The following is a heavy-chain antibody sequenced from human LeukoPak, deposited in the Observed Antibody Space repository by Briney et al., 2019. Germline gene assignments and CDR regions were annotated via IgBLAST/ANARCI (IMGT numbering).Heavy chain of an antibody. CDR1: GGSINSGDYF. CDR3: ARVHHEGRRLDV. V-gene: IGHV4-31*03. J-gene: IGHJ6*02. CDR2: IYYSEST. Sequence: SQTLSLTCTVSGGSINSGDYFWSWIRQHPGKGLEWIGYIYYSESTHYNPSLKTRITISVDTSKNEFSLKLSSVTAADTAVYYCARVHHEGRRLDVWGQGTTVTVSS.